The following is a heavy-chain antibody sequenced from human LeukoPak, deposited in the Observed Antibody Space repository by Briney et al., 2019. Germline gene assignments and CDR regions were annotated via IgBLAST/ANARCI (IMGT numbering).Heavy chain of an antibody. V-gene: IGHV3-30*03. CDR3: ARVRGLVVPAAMRINFDY. J-gene: IGHJ4*02. Sequence: QTGGSLRLSCAASGFTFSSYGMHWVRQAPGKGLEWVAVISYDGSNKYYADSVKGRFTISRDNSKNTLYLRMNSLRAEDTVVYYCARVRGLVVPAAMRINFDYWGQGTLVTVSS. CDR2: ISYDGSNK. D-gene: IGHD2-2*01. CDR1: GFTFSSYG.